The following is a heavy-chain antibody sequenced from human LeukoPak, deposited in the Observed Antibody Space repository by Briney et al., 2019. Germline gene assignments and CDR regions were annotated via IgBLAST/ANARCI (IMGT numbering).Heavy chain of an antibody. CDR2: IYYSGST. CDR1: GGSISSGDYY. V-gene: IGHV4-30-4*01. J-gene: IGHJ4*02. CDR3: ARTCGGDCSNFDY. Sequence: SETLSLTCTVSGGSISSGDYYWSWIRQPPGKGLEWIGYIYYSGSTYHNPSLKSRVTISVDTSKNQFSLKLSSVTAADTAVYYCARTCGGDCSNFDYWGQGTLVTVSS. D-gene: IGHD2-21*02.